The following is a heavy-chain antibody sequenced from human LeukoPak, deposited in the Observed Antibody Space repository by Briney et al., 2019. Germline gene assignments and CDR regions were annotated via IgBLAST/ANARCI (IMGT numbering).Heavy chain of an antibody. Sequence: GGSLRLSCAASGFTVSSNYMTWVRQAPGKGLEWVSIIYSSGNTYYTDSVKGRFTIPRHNSMNTLYLQMNSLRAEDTAVYYCARGVGAYPWGQGTLVTVSS. CDR1: GFTVSSNY. CDR3: ARGVGAYP. J-gene: IGHJ5*02. D-gene: IGHD1-26*01. V-gene: IGHV3-53*04. CDR2: IYSSGNT.